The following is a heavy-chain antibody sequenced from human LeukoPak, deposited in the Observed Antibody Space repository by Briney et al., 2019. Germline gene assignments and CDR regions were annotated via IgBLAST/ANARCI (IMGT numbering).Heavy chain of an antibody. CDR1: GFTISSYA. Sequence: AGSLRLSCAASGFTISSYAMSWVRQAPGKGLEWVSAISGSGGSTYYADSVKGRFSISRDNSKNTLYLQMNSLRAEDTAVYYCAKDQGWLVQVAFDYRGQGTLVTVSS. J-gene: IGHJ4*02. V-gene: IGHV3-23*01. D-gene: IGHD6-19*01. CDR3: AKDQGWLVQVAFDY. CDR2: ISGSGGST.